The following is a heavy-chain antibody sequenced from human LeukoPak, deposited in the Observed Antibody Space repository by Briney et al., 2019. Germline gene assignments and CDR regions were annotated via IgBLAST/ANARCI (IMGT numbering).Heavy chain of an antibody. V-gene: IGHV3-74*01. CDR1: GFTFSDYR. D-gene: IGHD5-18*01. CDR3: ARDAVDTANAV. J-gene: IGHJ6*02. Sequence: TGGSLRLSCAASGFTFSDYRMHWVRQTPGKGLVWVSTIHKDGVSTLNADSVKGRFTISRDNAKNTLYLQMNSLRAEDTAVYYCARDAVDTANAVWGQGTTVTVSS. CDR2: IHKDGVST.